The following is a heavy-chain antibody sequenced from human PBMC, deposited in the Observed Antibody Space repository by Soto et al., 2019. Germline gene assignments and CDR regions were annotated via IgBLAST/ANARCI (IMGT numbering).Heavy chain of an antibody. CDR2: INPNSGGT. J-gene: IGHJ6*02. CDR1: GYTYTGYY. V-gene: IGHV1-2*04. Sequence: QVQLVQSGAEVKKPGASVKVSCKASGYTYTGYYMHWVRQAPGQGLEWMGWINPNSGGTNYVQKFQGWVTMTRDTSISTAYMELSRLRSDDTAVYYCARGMGAYCSSTSCYYYYYYGMDVWGQGTTVTVSS. CDR3: ARGMGAYCSSTSCYYYYYYGMDV. D-gene: IGHD2-2*01.